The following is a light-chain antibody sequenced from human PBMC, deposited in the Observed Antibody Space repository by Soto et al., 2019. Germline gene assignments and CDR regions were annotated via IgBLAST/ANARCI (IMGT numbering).Light chain of an antibody. V-gene: IGKV3-20*01. J-gene: IGKJ1*01. CDR1: QSVSSNY. Sequence: EIVLTQSPGTLSLSPGERATLSCRASQSVSSNYLVWYQQKPGQPPRLLIYGASSRATGIPDRFSGSGSGTDFTLTISRLEPEDFALYYCQQFGSSPPWTFGQGTEVEIK. CDR3: QQFGSSPPWT. CDR2: GAS.